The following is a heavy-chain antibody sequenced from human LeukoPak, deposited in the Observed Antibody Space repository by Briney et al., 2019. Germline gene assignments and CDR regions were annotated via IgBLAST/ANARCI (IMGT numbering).Heavy chain of an antibody. CDR2: ISTNTGNP. V-gene: IGHV7-4-1*02. Sequence: GASVKVSCKASGYTFTSYAMNWVRQAPGQGLEWMGWISTNTGNPTYAQGFTGRFVFSLDTSVSTAYLQISSLKAEDTAVYYCARAPRDGYNRPIDYWGQGTLVTVSS. J-gene: IGHJ4*02. CDR3: ARAPRDGYNRPIDY. D-gene: IGHD5-24*01. CDR1: GYTFTSYA.